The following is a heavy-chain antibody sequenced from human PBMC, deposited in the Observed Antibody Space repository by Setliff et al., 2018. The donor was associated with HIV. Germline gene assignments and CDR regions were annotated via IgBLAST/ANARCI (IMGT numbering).Heavy chain of an antibody. D-gene: IGHD3-22*01. V-gene: IGHV4-59*08. CDR2: IYYSGST. CDR1: GGSISSYY. Sequence: TLSLTCTVSGGSISSYYWSWIRQPPGKGLEWIGYIYYSGSTNYNPSLMSRVTIFVDTSKNQLSLKLTSGTAADTAVYYCARWGGDRDADRDADYYSDRLTGMDAFDVWGQGTLVTVSS. CDR3: ARWGGDRDADRDADYYSDRLTGMDAFDV. J-gene: IGHJ3*01.